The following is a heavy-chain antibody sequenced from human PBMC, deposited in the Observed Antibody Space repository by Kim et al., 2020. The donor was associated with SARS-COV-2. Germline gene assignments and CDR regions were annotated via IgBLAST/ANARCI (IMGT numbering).Heavy chain of an antibody. CDR3: ARDVDY. J-gene: IGHJ4*02. D-gene: IGHD5-12*01. V-gene: IGHV3-30-3*01. CDR1: GFTFSNYA. CDR2: ISYDGSNK. Sequence: GGSLRLSCAASGFTFSNYAMHWVRQAPGKGLEWVAVISYDGSNKDYADSVRDRFTISRDNSKNTLYLQMNNLRPEDTAVYYCARDVDYWGQGTLVTVSS.